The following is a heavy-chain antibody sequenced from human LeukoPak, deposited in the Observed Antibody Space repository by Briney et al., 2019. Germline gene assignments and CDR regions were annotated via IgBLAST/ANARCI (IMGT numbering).Heavy chain of an antibody. J-gene: IGHJ4*02. D-gene: IGHD3-16*01. CDR3: ARIGGITYFDY. Sequence: SETLSLTCSVSGGYIGSYFWSWIRQPAGKELEWIGRFYTSGSPNYNPSLQSRVTMSVDTSKNQFSLRLISVSPADTAVYYCARIGGITYFDYWGQGTVVTVSS. CDR1: GGYIGSYF. V-gene: IGHV4-4*07. CDR2: FYTSGSP.